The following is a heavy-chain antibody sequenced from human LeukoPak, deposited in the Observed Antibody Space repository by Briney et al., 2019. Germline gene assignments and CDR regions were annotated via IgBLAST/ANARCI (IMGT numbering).Heavy chain of an antibody. V-gene: IGHV4-4*09. J-gene: IGHJ4*02. CDR3: ARHVRGAAAFDY. CDR1: GGSISSYY. CDR2: IYASGST. Sequence: SETLSLTCAVSGGSISSYYWSWIRQPPGKGLEWIGYIYASGSTSYNPSLKSRVTISVDTSKNQFSLKLSSVTAADTAVCYCARHVRGAAAFDYWGQGTLVTVSS. D-gene: IGHD6-13*01.